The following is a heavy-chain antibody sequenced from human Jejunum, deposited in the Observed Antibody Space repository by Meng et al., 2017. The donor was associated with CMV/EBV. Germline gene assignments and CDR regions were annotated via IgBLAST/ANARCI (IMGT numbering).Heavy chain of an antibody. CDR3: ARVRGYGSDY. Sequence: VQLVESGGGLVQHGGPLRLSCAAPGFTFSSYWMHWVRQAPGKGLVWVSRINSDGSSTSYADSVKGRFTISRDNAKNTLYLQMNSLRAEDMAVYYCARVRGYGSDYWGQGTLVTVSS. CDR2: INSDGSST. D-gene: IGHD5-12*01. V-gene: IGHV3-74*01. CDR1: GFTFSSYW. J-gene: IGHJ4*02.